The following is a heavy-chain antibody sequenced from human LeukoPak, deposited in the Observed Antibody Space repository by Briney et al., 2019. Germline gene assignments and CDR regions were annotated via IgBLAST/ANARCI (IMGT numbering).Heavy chain of an antibody. CDR3: AKGCSEQRLVYFVY. CDR2: ISGSGGST. V-gene: IGHV3-23*01. J-gene: IGHJ4*02. Sequence: GGSLRLSCAASGFTFSSYAMSWVRQAPGNGLESVSVISGSGGSTYDADSAKGRFTISRDNSKNTLYLQMNSLRAEDTAVYYCAKGCSEQRLVYFVYWGQGTLVTVSS. D-gene: IGHD6-13*01. CDR1: GFTFSSYA.